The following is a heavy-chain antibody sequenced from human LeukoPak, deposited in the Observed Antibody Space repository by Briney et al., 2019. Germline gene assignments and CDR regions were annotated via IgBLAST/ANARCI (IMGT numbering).Heavy chain of an antibody. CDR1: GFPFSNYA. J-gene: IGHJ4*02. Sequence: GGSLRLSCAGSGFPFSNYAMTWVRQAPGRGLQWVSAMSGSAAATYYADSVKGRFTISRDNSKNTLYLQMNSLRAEDTAVYYCARGSGIYDYWGQGTLVTVSS. CDR2: MSGSAAAT. CDR3: ARGSGIYDY. V-gene: IGHV3-23*01. D-gene: IGHD3-10*01.